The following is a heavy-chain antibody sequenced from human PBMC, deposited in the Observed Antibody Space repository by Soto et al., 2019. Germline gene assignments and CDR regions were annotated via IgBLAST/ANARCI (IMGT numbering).Heavy chain of an antibody. V-gene: IGHV3-23*01. Sequence: EVQLLESGGGLVQPGGSLRLACAASGFTFSSYAMGWVRQAPGKGLEWVSDLSHSGAAAYYAESVKGRFTISRDNSNNPLFLQMNSLRAEDTALYYCAKVTYKWPARGYFDYWGQGTLVTVSS. CDR2: LSHSGAAA. CDR1: GFTFSSYA. D-gene: IGHD1-20*01. CDR3: AKVTYKWPARGYFDY. J-gene: IGHJ4*02.